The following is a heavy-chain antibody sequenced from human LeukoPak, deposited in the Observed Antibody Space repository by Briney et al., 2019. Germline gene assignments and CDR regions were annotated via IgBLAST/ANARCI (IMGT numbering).Heavy chain of an antibody. J-gene: IGHJ4*02. CDR1: GGSFSGYY. V-gene: IGHV4-34*01. CDR3: ARDRLERRRSRFDY. CDR2: INHSGST. Sequence: PSETLSLTCAVYGGSFSGYYWSWIRQPPRKGQERKGEINHSGSTNYNPSLTSRVTISVDTSKNQFSLKLSSVTAADTAVYYCARDRLERRRSRFDYWGQGNLVTVSS. D-gene: IGHD1-1*01.